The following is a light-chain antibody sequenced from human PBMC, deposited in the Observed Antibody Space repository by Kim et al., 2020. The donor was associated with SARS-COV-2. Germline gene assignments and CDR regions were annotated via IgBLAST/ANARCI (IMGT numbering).Light chain of an antibody. CDR2: AAS. CDR1: QGIRND. Sequence: ASVGDRVTITCRASQGIRNDLGWYQQKPGKAPKLLIYAASSLQSGVPSRFSGSGSGTDLTLTISSLQPEDFATYYCLQDYNYLLTFGGGTKVEIK. V-gene: IGKV1-6*01. CDR3: LQDYNYLLT. J-gene: IGKJ4*01.